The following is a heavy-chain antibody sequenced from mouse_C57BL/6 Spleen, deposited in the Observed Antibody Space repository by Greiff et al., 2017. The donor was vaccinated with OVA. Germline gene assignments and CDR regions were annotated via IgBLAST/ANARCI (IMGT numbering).Heavy chain of an antibody. J-gene: IGHJ3*01. CDR2: INPYNGGT. CDR3: AREGYGYGSSWFAY. V-gene: IGHV1-19*01. Sequence: VQLQQSGPVLVKPGASVKMSCKASGYTFTDYYMNWVKQSHGKSLEWIGVINPYNGGTSYNQKFKGKATLTVDKSSSTAYMELNSLTSEDSAVDYCAREGYGYGSSWFAYWGQGTLVTVSA. CDR1: GYTFTDYY. D-gene: IGHD1-1*01.